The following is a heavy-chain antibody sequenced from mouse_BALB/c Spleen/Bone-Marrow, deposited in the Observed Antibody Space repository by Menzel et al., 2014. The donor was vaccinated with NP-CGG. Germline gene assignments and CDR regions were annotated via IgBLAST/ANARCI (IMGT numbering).Heavy chain of an antibody. CDR3: ARVTTDWYFDV. Sequence: VQLQQSGPELVKPGASVKLSCKASGYSFTGYFMNWVIQSHGKSLEWIGRINPYNGDSFYNQKFKGKATLTVDKSSSTAHMELRSLASEDSAVYYCARVTTDWYFDVWGAGTTVTVSS. CDR1: GYSFTGYF. CDR2: INPYNGDS. D-gene: IGHD1-1*01. V-gene: IGHV1-20*02. J-gene: IGHJ1*01.